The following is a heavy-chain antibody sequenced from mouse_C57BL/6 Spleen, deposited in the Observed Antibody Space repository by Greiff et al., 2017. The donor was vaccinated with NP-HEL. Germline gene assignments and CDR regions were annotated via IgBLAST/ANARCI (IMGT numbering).Heavy chain of an antibody. CDR2: IRLKSDNYAT. V-gene: IGHV6-3*01. CDR1: GFTFSNYW. J-gene: IGHJ1*03. CDR3: TAFYYSNYYWYFDV. Sequence: EVQGVESGGGLVQPGGSMKLSCVASGFTFSNYWMNWVRQSPEKGLEWVAQIRLKSDNYATPYAESVKGRFTISRDESKSSVYLQMNNLRAEDTGIYYGTAFYYSNYYWYFDVGGTGTTVTVSS. D-gene: IGHD2-5*01.